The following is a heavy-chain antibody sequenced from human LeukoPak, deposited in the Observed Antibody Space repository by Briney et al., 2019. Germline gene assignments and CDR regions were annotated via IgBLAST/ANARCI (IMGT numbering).Heavy chain of an antibody. V-gene: IGHV5-51*01. D-gene: IGHD3-22*01. CDR1: GYSFTSYW. CDR2: IYPGDSDT. Sequence: GESLKISCKGSGYSFTSYWIGWVRQMPGKGLEWMGIIYPGDSDTRYSPSFQGQVTISADKSISTAYLQWSSLKASDTAMYYCARRAFGHYYDSSDRPDAFDIWGQGTMVTVSS. CDR3: ARRAFGHYYDSSDRPDAFDI. J-gene: IGHJ3*02.